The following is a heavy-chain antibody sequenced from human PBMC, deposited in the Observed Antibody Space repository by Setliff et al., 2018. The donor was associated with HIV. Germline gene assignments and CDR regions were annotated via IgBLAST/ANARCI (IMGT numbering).Heavy chain of an antibody. V-gene: IGHV1-18*01. J-gene: IGHJ3*02. CDR1: GYTFISYA. D-gene: IGHD2-15*01. Sequence: RASVKVSCKASGYTFISYAVYWVRQAPGQGLEWVGWINPNNGNTKYAQNFQGRVSRDNAKNSLFLQMNSLGAEDTAMYYCARDVSYSVGPVAYDVFDIWGQGTMVTVSS. CDR2: INPNNGNT. CDR3: ARDVSYSVGPVAYDVFDI.